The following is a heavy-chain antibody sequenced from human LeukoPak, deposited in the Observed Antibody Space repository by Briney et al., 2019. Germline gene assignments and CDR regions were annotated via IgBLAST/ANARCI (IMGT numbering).Heavy chain of an antibody. CDR2: IIPIFGTA. V-gene: IGHV1-69*01. Sequence: GASVKVSCKASGGTFSSYAISWVRQAPGQGLEWMGGIIPIFGTANYAQKFQGRVTITADESTSTAYMELSSLRSEDTAVYYCAKRIQSAMATGYWGQGTLVTVSS. J-gene: IGHJ4*02. CDR1: GGTFSSYA. D-gene: IGHD5-18*01. CDR3: AKRIQSAMATGY.